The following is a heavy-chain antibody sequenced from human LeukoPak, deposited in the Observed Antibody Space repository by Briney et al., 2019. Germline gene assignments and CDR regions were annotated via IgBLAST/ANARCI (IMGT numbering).Heavy chain of an antibody. D-gene: IGHD4-17*01. CDR3: AREARETHDYGDYGNWYYFDY. CDR1: GGTFSSYA. Sequence: SVKVSCKASGGTFSSYAISWVRQAPGQGLEWMGGIIPIFGTANYAQKFQGRVTITADESTSTAYVELSSLRSEDTAVYYCAREARETHDYGDYGNWYYFDYWGQGTLVTVSS. J-gene: IGHJ4*02. V-gene: IGHV1-69*13. CDR2: IIPIFGTA.